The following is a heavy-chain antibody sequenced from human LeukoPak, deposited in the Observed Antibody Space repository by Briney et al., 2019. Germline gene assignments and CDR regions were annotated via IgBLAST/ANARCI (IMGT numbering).Heavy chain of an antibody. D-gene: IGHD5-12*01. CDR2: IYYSGST. V-gene: IGHV4-30-4*08. CDR1: GGSISSGDYY. J-gene: IGHJ4*02. Sequence: SQTLSLTCTVSGGSISSGDYYWSWIRQPPGKGLVWIGYIYYSGSTYYNPSLKSRVTISVDTSKNQFSLKLSSVTAADTAVYYCARDRIVATRGVDYWGQGTLVTVSS. CDR3: ARDRIVATRGVDY.